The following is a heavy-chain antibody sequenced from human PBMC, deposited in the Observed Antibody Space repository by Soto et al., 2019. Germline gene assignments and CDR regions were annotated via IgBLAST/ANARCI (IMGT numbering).Heavy chain of an antibody. V-gene: IGHV1-3*01. CDR3: ARDPSYYGMDV. CDR2: INAGNGNT. CDR1: GYTFTSYA. Sequence: GASVKVSCKASGYTFTSYAMHWVRQAPGQRLEWMGWINAGNGNTKYSQKFQGRVTITRDTSASTAYMELSSLRSEDAAVYYCARDPSYYGMDVWGQGTTVTVSS. J-gene: IGHJ6*02.